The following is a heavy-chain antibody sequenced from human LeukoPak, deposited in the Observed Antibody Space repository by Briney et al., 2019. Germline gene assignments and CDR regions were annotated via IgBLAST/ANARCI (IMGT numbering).Heavy chain of an antibody. J-gene: IGHJ4*02. V-gene: IGHV4-39*01. CDR2: IYYSGST. Sequence: KPSETLSLTCTVSGGSISSSSYYWGWIRQPPGKGLEWIVSIYYSGSTYYNPSLKSRVTISVDTSKNQFSLKLSSVTAADTAVYYCARITVAGTLTHDYWGQGTLVTVSS. CDR3: ARITVAGTLTHDY. CDR1: GGSISSSSYY. D-gene: IGHD6-19*01.